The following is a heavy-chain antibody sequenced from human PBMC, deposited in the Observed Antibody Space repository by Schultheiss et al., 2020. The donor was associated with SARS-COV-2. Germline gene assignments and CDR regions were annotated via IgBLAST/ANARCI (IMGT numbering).Heavy chain of an antibody. V-gene: IGHV4-39*02. D-gene: IGHD2-8*01. CDR1: GGSIRSGESY. J-gene: IGHJ3*01. CDR3: VRDGAMGLDTLDV. Sequence: SETLSLTCTVSGGSIRSGESYWSWIRQSPGKGLEWIGSIYYSGSTFYSPSLKSRVTMSVDTSNNQFSLQLKSVTPEDTAVYYCVRDGAMGLDTLDVWGQGTMVTVSS. CDR2: IYYSGST.